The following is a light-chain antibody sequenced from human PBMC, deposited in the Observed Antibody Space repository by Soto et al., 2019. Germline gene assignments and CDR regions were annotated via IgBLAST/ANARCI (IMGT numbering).Light chain of an antibody. CDR2: AAS. V-gene: IGKV1-39*01. Sequence: DIQMTKSPSSLSASVGDRVTITCLASQSISSYLNWYQQKPGKAPKLLIYAASSLQSGVPSRFSGSGSGTEFTLSISSLQPDDFGTYYCQEYNAYSMTFGQGTRLEIK. CDR3: QEYNAYSMT. CDR1: QSISSY. J-gene: IGKJ5*01.